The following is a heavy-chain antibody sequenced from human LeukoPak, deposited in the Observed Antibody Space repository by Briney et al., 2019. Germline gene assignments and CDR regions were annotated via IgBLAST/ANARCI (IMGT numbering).Heavy chain of an antibody. CDR1: GFTFSSYA. CDR2: ISYDGSNK. CDR3: TSLNVVVTAIGFDY. J-gene: IGHJ4*02. Sequence: PGGSLRLSCAASGFTFSSYAMHWVRQAPGKGLEWVAVISYDGSNKYYADSVKGRFTISRDNSKNTLYLQMNSLRAEDTAVYYCTSLNVVVTAIGFDYWGQGTLVTVSS. D-gene: IGHD2-21*02. V-gene: IGHV3-30-3*01.